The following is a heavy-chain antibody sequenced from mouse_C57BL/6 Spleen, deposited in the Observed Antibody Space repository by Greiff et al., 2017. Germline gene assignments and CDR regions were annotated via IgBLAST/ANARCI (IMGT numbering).Heavy chain of an antibody. CDR3: TRSNDGSDFYAMDY. CDR1: GYTFTDYE. CDR2: IDPETGGT. Sequence: QVQLQQSGAELVRPGASVTLSCKASGYTFTDYEMHWVKQTPVHGLEWIGAIDPETGGTSYNQKFKGKAILTADKSSSTAYMQLRSLTSEDSAVYYCTRSNDGSDFYAMDYWGQGTSVTVSS. D-gene: IGHD1-1*01. J-gene: IGHJ4*01. V-gene: IGHV1-15*01.